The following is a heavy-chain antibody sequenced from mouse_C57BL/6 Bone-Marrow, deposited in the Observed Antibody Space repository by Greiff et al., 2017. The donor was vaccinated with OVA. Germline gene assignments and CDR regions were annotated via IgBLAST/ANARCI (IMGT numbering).Heavy chain of an antibody. J-gene: IGHJ2*01. Sequence: VQLQQSGAELVKPGASVKMSCKASGYTFTSYWITWVKQRPGQGLEWIGDIYPGSGSTNYNEKFKSKATLTVDTSSSTAYMQLSSLTSEDSAVYYCARLKYYGSSPDYWGQGTTLTVSS. V-gene: IGHV1-55*01. D-gene: IGHD1-1*01. CDR1: GYTFTSYW. CDR2: IYPGSGST. CDR3: ARLKYYGSSPDY.